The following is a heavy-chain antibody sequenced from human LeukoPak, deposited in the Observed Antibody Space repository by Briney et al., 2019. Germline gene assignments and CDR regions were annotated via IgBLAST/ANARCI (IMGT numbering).Heavy chain of an antibody. J-gene: IGHJ5*02. V-gene: IGHV5-51*01. CDR3: ARRGRYDYGGSNWFDP. CDR1: GYSFTSCW. Sequence: GESLKISCKGSGYSFTSCWIGWVRQMPGKGLEWMGIIYPGDSDTRYSPSFQGQATISADKSISTAYLQWSSLKASDTAMYYCARRGRYDYGGSNWFDPWGQGTLVTVSS. CDR2: IYPGDSDT. D-gene: IGHD4-23*01.